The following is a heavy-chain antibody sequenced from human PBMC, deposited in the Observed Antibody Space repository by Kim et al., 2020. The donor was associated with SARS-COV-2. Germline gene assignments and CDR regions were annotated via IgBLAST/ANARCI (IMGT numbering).Heavy chain of an antibody. CDR3: ATFPSIAAAGY. V-gene: IGHV4-59*01. D-gene: IGHD6-13*01. Sequence: SETLSLTCTVSGGSISSYYWSWIRQPPGKGLEWIGYIYYSGSTNYNPSLKSRVTISVDTSKNQFSLKLSSVTAADTAVYYCATFPSIAAAGYWGQGTLVTVSS. CDR2: IYYSGST. CDR1: GGSISSYY. J-gene: IGHJ4*02.